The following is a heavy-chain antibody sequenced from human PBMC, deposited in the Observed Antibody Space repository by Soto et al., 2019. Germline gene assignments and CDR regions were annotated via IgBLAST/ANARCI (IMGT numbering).Heavy chain of an antibody. CDR2: ISSSSSYI. CDR3: ARDLTDYNYEYKFGF. CDR1: GLTFSSYS. Sequence: GGSLRLSCAASGLTFSSYSVNWVRQAPGKGLEWVSSISSSSSYIYYADSVKGRFTISRDNAKNSLYLQMNSLRAEDTAVYFCARDLTDYNYEYKFGFWGQGTLVTVSS. V-gene: IGHV3-21*01. J-gene: IGHJ4*02. D-gene: IGHD4-4*01.